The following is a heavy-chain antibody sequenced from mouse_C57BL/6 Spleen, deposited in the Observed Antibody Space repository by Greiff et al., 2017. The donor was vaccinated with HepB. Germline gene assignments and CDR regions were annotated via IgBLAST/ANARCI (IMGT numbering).Heavy chain of an antibody. V-gene: IGHV5-17*01. CDR1: GFTFSDYG. Sequence: EVMLVESGGGLVKPGGSLKLSCAASGFTFSDYGMHWVRQAPEKGLEWVAYISSGSSTIYYADTVKGRFTISRDNAKNTLFLQMTSLRSEDTAMYYCARGGEYDSFAYWGQGTLVTVSA. J-gene: IGHJ3*01. CDR3: ARGGEYDSFAY. CDR2: ISSGSSTI. D-gene: IGHD2-4*01.